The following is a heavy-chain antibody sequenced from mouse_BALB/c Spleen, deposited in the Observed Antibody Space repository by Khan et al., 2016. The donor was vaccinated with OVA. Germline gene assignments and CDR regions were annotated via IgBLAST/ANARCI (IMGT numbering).Heavy chain of an antibody. CDR1: GYTFTNYG. D-gene: IGHD2-10*02. Sequence: QIQLVQSGPELKKPGETVKISCKASGYTFTNYGMNWVKQAPGKGLKWMGWINTYTGEPTYADDFKGRFAFSLETSASTAYLQINNLKNEDTATXFCASSYGNYFDYWGQGTTLTVSS. CDR3: ASSYGNYFDY. V-gene: IGHV9-3-1*01. CDR2: INTYTGEP. J-gene: IGHJ2*01.